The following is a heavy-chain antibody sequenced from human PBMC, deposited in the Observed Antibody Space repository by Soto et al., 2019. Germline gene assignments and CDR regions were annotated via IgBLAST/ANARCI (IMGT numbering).Heavy chain of an antibody. V-gene: IGHV3-23*01. CDR1: GFTFSDYG. Sequence: GGSLRLSCAASGFTFSDYGMAWVRQAPGKGLEWVSALSGSGGETYYADSVKGRFTVSRDNSRNTLYLQLNSLRGEDTAIYYCAKDFLRDWGQDYYYGMDVWGQGTTVTVSS. CDR2: LSGSGGET. CDR3: AKDFLRDWGQDYYYGMDV. D-gene: IGHD7-27*01. J-gene: IGHJ6*02.